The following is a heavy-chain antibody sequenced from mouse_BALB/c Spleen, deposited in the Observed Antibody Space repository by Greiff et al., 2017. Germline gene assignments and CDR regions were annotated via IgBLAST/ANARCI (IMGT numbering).Heavy chain of an antibody. Sequence: QVQLKESGPGLVAPSQSLSITCTASGFSLTDYGVSWIRQPPGKGLEWLGVIWGGGSTYYKSALKSRLSISKDNSKIQVFLKMHSLQTDDTAMYYGAKHVRQGMDYWGQGTSLTVSS. CDR1: GFSLTDYG. V-gene: IGHV2-6-5*01. CDR2: IWGGGST. D-gene: IGHD2-14*01. CDR3: AKHVRQGMDY. J-gene: IGHJ4*01.